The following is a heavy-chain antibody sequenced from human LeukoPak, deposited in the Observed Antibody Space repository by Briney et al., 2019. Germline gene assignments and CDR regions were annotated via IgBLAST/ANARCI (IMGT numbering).Heavy chain of an antibody. Sequence: PGRSLRLSCAASGFTFSSYGMHWVRQAPGKGLEWVAVIWCDGSNKYYADSVKGRFTISRDNSKNTLYLQMNSLRAEDTAVYYRARDLTVAGLYYFDYWGQGTLVTVSS. D-gene: IGHD6-19*01. CDR3: ARDLTVAGLYYFDY. J-gene: IGHJ4*02. V-gene: IGHV3-33*01. CDR2: IWCDGSNK. CDR1: GFTFSSYG.